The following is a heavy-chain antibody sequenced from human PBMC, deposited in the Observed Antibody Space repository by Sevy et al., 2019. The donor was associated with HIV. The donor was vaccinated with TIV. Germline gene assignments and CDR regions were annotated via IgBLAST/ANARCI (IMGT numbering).Heavy chain of an antibody. Sequence: GGSLRLSCAASEFTFTDYAMNWVHQAPGKGLEWVSCISGSGGSTFYADSVKGRFTISRDNSKNTLYLQMNSLRAEDTAVYYCAKDYYAGSGYYPQGAFDIWGQGTMVTVSS. CDR3: AKDYYAGSGYYPQGAFDI. V-gene: IGHV3-23*01. CDR2: ISGSGGST. D-gene: IGHD3-22*01. CDR1: EFTFTDYA. J-gene: IGHJ3*02.